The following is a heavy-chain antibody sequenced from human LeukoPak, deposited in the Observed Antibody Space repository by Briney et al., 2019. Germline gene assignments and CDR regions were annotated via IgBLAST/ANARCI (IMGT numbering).Heavy chain of an antibody. CDR2: ISSSSSYI. Sequence: GGSLRLSCAASGFTFSSYAMSWVRQAPGKGLEWVSSISSSSSYIYYADSVKGRFTISRDNAKNSLYLQMNSLRAEDTAVYYCARAGIYDYVWGSYRYLFDYWGQGTLVTVSS. V-gene: IGHV3-21*01. D-gene: IGHD3-16*02. CDR1: GFTFSSYA. CDR3: ARAGIYDYVWGSYRYLFDY. J-gene: IGHJ4*02.